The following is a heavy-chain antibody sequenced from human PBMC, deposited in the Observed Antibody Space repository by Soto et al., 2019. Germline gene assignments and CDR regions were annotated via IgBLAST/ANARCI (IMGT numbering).Heavy chain of an antibody. J-gene: IGHJ4*02. CDR3: AKDWGIWFGELCQFYY. V-gene: IGHV3-23*01. Sequence: EVQLLESGGGLVQPGGSLRLSCAASGFTFSSYAMSWVRQAPGKGLEWVSAISGSGGSTYYADSVKGRFTISRDNSKNTLYLQMNSLRAEDTAVYYCAKDWGIWFGELCQFYYWGQGTLVTVSS. CDR2: ISGSGGST. CDR1: GFTFSSYA. D-gene: IGHD3-10*01.